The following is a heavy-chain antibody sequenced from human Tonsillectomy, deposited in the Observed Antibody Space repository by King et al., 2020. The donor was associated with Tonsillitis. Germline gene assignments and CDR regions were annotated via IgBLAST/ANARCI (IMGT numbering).Heavy chain of an antibody. Sequence: QLQESGPGLVKPSETLSLTCTVSGGSISSSSYYWGWIRQPPGKGLEWIGRIYYSGSTYYNPSLVSRVIMSVDTSKNQFSLKLSSVTAADTAVYYCARAVYSSGWHFDLWGRGTLVTVSS. CDR3: ARAVYSSGWHFDL. V-gene: IGHV4-39*01. CDR1: GGSISSSSYY. J-gene: IGHJ2*01. D-gene: IGHD6-19*01. CDR2: IYYSGST.